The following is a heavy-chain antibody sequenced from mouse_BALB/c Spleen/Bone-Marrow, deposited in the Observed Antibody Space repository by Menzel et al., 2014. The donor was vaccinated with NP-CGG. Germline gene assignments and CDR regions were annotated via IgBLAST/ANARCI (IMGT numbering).Heavy chain of an antibody. J-gene: IGHJ4*01. CDR3: ARGGGSSYNYAMDY. CDR1: GDSITSGY. V-gene: IGHV3-8*02. Sequence: VKLQESGPSLVKPSQTPSLTCSVTGDSITSGYWNWIRKFPGNKLEYMGYISYSGSTYYNPSLKSRISITRDTSKNQYYLQLNSVTPEDTATYYCARGGGSSYNYAMDYWGQGTSVTVSS. CDR2: ISYSGST. D-gene: IGHD1-1*01.